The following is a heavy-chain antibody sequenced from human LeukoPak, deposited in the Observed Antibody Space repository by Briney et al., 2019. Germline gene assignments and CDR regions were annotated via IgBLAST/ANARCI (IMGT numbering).Heavy chain of an antibody. V-gene: IGHV4-34*01. CDR1: GGSFSSYY. CDR2: IKPIVST. D-gene: IGHD3-22*01. Sequence: PSQTMSLTCPVYGGSFSSYYWSWIRQPQRNWLEWNGEIKPIVSTTNNPSLKSRVTISVDTSKNQFSLKLSSVTAADTAVYYCATHDTSGPTGFWGHWGQGTLVTVSS. CDR3: ATHDTSGPTGFWGH. J-gene: IGHJ1*01.